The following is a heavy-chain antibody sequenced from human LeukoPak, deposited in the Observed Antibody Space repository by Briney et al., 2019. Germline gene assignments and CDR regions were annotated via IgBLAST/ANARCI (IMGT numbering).Heavy chain of an antibody. V-gene: IGHV4-59*08. D-gene: IGHD6-19*01. CDR2: VHYTGST. J-gene: IGHJ4*02. CDR1: GGSISSNY. Sequence: PSETLSLTCTVSGGSISSNYWSWIRQPPGKGLEWMGYVHYTGSTNYNPSLKSRVSISVDTYKNKFSLKLNSVTAADTAVYYCAGGPQWLAFEDWGQGTLVTVSS. CDR3: AGGPQWLAFED.